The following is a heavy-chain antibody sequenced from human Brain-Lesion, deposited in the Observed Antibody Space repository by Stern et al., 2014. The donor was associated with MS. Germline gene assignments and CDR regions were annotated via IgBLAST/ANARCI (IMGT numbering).Heavy chain of an antibody. CDR2: INPNTGGT. D-gene: IGHD3-3*01. J-gene: IGHJ6*02. CDR3: ARDQRGITIFGVVTDYYYLGMDV. Sequence: MQLVESGAEVKKPGASVKVSCKASGYIFTGYYIHWVRQAPGQGLEWMAWINPNTGGTKHAQKFQCRVTMSRDTSISTAYVELSSLTSDDTAVYYCARDQRGITIFGVVTDYYYLGMDVWGQGTTVTVSS. V-gene: IGHV1-2*02. CDR1: GYIFTGYY.